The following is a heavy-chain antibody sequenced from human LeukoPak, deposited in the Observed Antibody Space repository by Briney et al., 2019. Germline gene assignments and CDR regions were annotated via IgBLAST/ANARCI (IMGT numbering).Heavy chain of an antibody. V-gene: IGHV3-48*04. D-gene: IGHD3-3*01. J-gene: IGHJ4*02. Sequence: GGSLRLSCAASRFTFSTYTMNWVRQAPGKGLEWVSYISDSGRTTFYADSVKGRFTISRDNAKNSLYLQMSSLRVEDTAVYYCASWAGNTQSDSWSGPFDYWGQGALVTVSS. CDR2: ISDSGRTT. CDR1: RFTFSTYT. CDR3: ASWAGNTQSDSWSGPFDY.